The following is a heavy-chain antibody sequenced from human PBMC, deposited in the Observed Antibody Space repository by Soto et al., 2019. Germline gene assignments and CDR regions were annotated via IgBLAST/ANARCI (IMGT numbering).Heavy chain of an antibody. CDR3: ARGSWDDVTGHYYMDV. CDR1: GDSVSSNSAA. Sequence: QVQLQQSGPGLVKPSQTLSLTCDISGDSVSSNSAAWNWIRQTPSRGLEWLGRTYYRSKRYINYAVSVKSRITVNTDTSQNQFSRQLNSATPEDTAVYYCARGSWDDVTGHYYMDVWGKGTTVTVSS. J-gene: IGHJ6*03. V-gene: IGHV6-1*01. D-gene: IGHD1-1*01. CDR2: TYYRSKRYI.